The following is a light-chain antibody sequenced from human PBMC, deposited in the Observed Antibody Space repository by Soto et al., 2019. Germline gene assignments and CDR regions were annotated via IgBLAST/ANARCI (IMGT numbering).Light chain of an antibody. J-gene: IGKJ3*01. CDR1: QGVSTH. CDR3: QQYYFYAHT. CDR2: AAS. Sequence: ALRMTQSPSSISASTGDTVTITCRASQGVSTHLAWYQQKPGKAPKLLIYAASTLQIGVPSRFSGSGSGTDFTLTITSLQSEDFATYYCQQYYFYAHTFGPGTKVDIK. V-gene: IGKV1-8*01.